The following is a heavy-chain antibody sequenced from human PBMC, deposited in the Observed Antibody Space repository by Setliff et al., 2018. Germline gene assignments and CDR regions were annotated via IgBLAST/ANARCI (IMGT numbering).Heavy chain of an antibody. CDR3: AKDLGLLWFGELLWEFRSRGMDV. Sequence: GGSLRLSCASSGFTFSNYAMNWVRQAPGKGLECISYISSSSSTIYYADSVKGRFTISRDNSKNTLYLQMNSLRAEDTAVYYCAKDLGLLWFGELLWEFRSRGMDVWGQGTTVTVSS. V-gene: IGHV3-48*01. J-gene: IGHJ6*02. D-gene: IGHD3-10*01. CDR1: GFTFSNYA. CDR2: ISSSSSTI.